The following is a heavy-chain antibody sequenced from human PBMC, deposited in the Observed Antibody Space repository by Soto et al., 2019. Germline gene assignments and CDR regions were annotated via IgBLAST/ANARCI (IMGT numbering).Heavy chain of an antibody. CDR2: IYYRGST. Sequence: ETLSLTSPVAGGSISSYYWSWVRQPPGEGLEWVGYIYYRGSTNYNPSLRTGVTISVATSKNQFSRKLSSLAVTDRPVYYLRRDSSMAARGFFGYWGQGTLVTVSS. CDR3: RRDSSMAARGFFGY. D-gene: IGHD6-6*01. J-gene: IGHJ4*02. CDR1: GGSISSYY. V-gene: IGHV4-59*01.